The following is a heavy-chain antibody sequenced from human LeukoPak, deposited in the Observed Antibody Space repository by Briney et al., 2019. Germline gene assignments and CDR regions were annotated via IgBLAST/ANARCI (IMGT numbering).Heavy chain of an antibody. J-gene: IGHJ3*02. V-gene: IGHV1-18*01. Sequence: VASVKVSCKASGYTFTSYGISWVRQAPGQGLEWMGWISAYNGNTNYAQKLQGRVTMTTDTSTSTAYMELRSLRSDDTAVYYCARASGRSPRVDAFDIWGQGTMVTVSS. CDR3: ARASGRSPRVDAFDI. D-gene: IGHD1-26*01. CDR2: ISAYNGNT. CDR1: GYTFTSYG.